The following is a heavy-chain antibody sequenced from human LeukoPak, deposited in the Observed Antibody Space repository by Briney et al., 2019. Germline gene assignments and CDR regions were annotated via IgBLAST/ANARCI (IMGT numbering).Heavy chain of an antibody. CDR1: GGSISSYY. V-gene: IGHV4-59*01. Sequence: PSETLSLTCTVSGGSISSYYWSWIRQPPGKGLEWIEYISYSGRTNYNPSLKSRVTISVDTSKNQFSLRLSSVTAADTAVYYCARKTGDLYYFDYWGQGTLVTVSS. D-gene: IGHD7-27*01. CDR2: ISYSGRT. CDR3: ARKTGDLYYFDY. J-gene: IGHJ4*02.